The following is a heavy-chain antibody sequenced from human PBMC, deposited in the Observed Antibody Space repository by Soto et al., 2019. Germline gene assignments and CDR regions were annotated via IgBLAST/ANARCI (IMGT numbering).Heavy chain of an antibody. CDR3: ARDPYSGSYFGWFDP. D-gene: IGHD1-26*01. CDR1: GFTFSSYE. J-gene: IGHJ5*02. CDR2: ISSSGSTI. V-gene: IGHV3-48*03. Sequence: HPGGSLRLSCAASGFTFSSYEMNWVRQAPGKGLEWVSYISSSGSTIYYADSVKGRFTISRDNAKNSLYLQMNSLRAEDTAVYYCARDPYSGSYFGWFDPWGQGTLVTVSS.